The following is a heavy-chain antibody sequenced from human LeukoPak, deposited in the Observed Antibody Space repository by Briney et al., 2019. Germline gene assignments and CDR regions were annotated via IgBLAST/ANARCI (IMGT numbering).Heavy chain of an antibody. CDR3: TTDYGSFLN. CDR1: GFTFINAW. Sequence: GGSLRLSCAASGFTFINAWMAWVRQAPGKGLEWVGRIKAKAHGGTIEYAAPVKGRFTISRDDSKNTLYLQMNSLKTEDTAVYYCTTDYGSFLNWGQGTLVTVSS. J-gene: IGHJ4*02. D-gene: IGHD6-19*01. V-gene: IGHV3-15*01. CDR2: IKAKAHGGTI.